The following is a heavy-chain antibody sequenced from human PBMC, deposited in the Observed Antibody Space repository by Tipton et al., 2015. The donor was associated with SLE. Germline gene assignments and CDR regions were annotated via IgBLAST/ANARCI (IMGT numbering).Heavy chain of an antibody. D-gene: IGHD6-13*01. V-gene: IGHV4-38-2*02. CDR3: ARDTGAAAGSDAFDI. CDR1: DDSVSSAYY. Sequence: TLSLTCIVSDDSVSSAYYWAWIRQPPGKGLQWIACIYRTGTTYVNPSLKSRVSMSMDTSNNRFSLTMTSLTVADTAVYYCARDTGAAAGSDAFDIWGQGTMVTVSS. J-gene: IGHJ3*02. CDR2: IYRTGTT.